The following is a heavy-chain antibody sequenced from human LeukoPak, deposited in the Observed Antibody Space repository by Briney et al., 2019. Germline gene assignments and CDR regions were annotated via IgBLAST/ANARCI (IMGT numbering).Heavy chain of an antibody. Sequence: GGSLRLSCAASGFTFDDYTMHWVRQAPGKGLGWVSLISWNGVSTYYADSVKGRFTISRDNSKNSLYLQMNSLRTEDTALYYCAKERGSSGYFDYWGQGTLVTVSS. J-gene: IGHJ4*02. CDR1: GFTFDDYT. CDR2: ISWNGVST. D-gene: IGHD6-6*01. CDR3: AKERGSSGYFDY. V-gene: IGHV3-43*01.